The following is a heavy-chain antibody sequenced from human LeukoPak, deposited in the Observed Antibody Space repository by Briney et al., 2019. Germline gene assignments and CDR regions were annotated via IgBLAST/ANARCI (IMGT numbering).Heavy chain of an antibody. Sequence: SETLSLTCTVSGGSISSYYWSWIRQPPGKGLEWIGYIYYSGSTNYNPSLKSRVIISVDTSKNQFSLKLSSVTAADTAVYYFARTPPEYSSSSFRFAPGGQGPLVPVSS. V-gene: IGHV4-59*01. CDR2: IYYSGST. J-gene: IGHJ5*02. CDR1: GGSISSYY. CDR3: ARTPPEYSSSSFRFAP. D-gene: IGHD6-6*01.